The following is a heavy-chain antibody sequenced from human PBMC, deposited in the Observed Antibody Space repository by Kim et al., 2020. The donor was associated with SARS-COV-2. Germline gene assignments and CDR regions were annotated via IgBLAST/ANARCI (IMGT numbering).Heavy chain of an antibody. Sequence: SETLSLICAVYGGSFSGYYWSWIRQPPGKGLEWIGEINHSGSTNYNPSLKSRVTISVDTSKNQFSLKLSSVTAADTAVYYCARIGYSYGYAYYYGMDVWGQGTTVTVSS. CDR1: GGSFSGYY. J-gene: IGHJ6*02. CDR3: ARIGYSYGYAYYYGMDV. CDR2: INHSGST. V-gene: IGHV4-34*01. D-gene: IGHD5-18*01.